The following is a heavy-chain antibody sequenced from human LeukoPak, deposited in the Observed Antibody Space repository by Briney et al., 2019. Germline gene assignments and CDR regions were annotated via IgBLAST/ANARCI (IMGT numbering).Heavy chain of an antibody. CDR3: AGDRRENWFDP. Sequence: GGSLRLSCAASGFIVGNNYVTWVRQAPGKGLEWVSSIYGGGATYYADSVRGRFTVSRDNAKNTVYLQMDSLRGEDTAVYYCAGDRRENWFDPWGQGTLVTVSS. D-gene: IGHD1-26*01. J-gene: IGHJ5*02. CDR1: GFIVGNNY. V-gene: IGHV3-53*01. CDR2: IYGGGAT.